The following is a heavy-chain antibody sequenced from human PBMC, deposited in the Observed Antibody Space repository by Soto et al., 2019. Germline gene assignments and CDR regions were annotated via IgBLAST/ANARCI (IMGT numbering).Heavy chain of an antibody. CDR1: GGTFSSYA. J-gene: IGHJ6*02. V-gene: IGHV1-69*01. D-gene: IGHD1-26*01. CDR2: IIPIFGTA. Sequence: QVQLVQSGAEVKKPGFSVKVSCKASGGTFSSYAISWVRQAPGQGLEWLGGIIPIFGTANYAQKFQGRVTITADEYTSTAHMELSSLRSEDTAVYYCARVGRVGATTYYYCMDVWGQGTTVTVSS. CDR3: ARVGRVGATTYYYCMDV.